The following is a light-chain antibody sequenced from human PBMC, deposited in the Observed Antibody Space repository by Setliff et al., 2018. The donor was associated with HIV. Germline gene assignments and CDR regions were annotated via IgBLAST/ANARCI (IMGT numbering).Light chain of an antibody. Sequence: QSVLTQPPSASGSPGQSVTISCTGTSSDVGDYNYVSWYLLHPGKAPKLIIYEVSNRPSGVSDRFSGSKSGNTASLTISGLQAEDEADYYCSSYAGGNTRGNYVCGTGTKVTVL. V-gene: IGLV2-8*01. CDR2: EVS. CDR3: SSYAGGNTRGNYV. J-gene: IGLJ1*01. CDR1: SSDVGDYNY.